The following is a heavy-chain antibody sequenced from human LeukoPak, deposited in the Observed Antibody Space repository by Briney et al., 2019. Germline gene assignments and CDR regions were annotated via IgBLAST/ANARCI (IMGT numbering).Heavy chain of an antibody. Sequence: GASVKVSCKASGYTFTGYYMHWVRQAPGQGLEWMGYMKPNSGNTGYAQKFQGRVTMTRDTSISTAYMELSSLTSEDTAVYYCATELRWKDHWGQGTLVTVSS. CDR3: ATELRWKDH. CDR2: MKPNSGNT. CDR1: GYTFTGYY. D-gene: IGHD4-23*01. J-gene: IGHJ4*02. V-gene: IGHV1-8*02.